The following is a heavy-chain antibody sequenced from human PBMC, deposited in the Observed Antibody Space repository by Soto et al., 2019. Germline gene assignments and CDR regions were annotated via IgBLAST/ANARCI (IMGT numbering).Heavy chain of an antibody. CDR1: GFTFSSYA. V-gene: IGHV3-23*01. CDR2: ISGSGGST. J-gene: IGHJ3*02. CDR3: AKDGARGLGYCSGGSCPHDAFDI. D-gene: IGHD2-15*01. Sequence: PVGSLRLSCAASGFTFSSYAMSWVRQAPGKGLEWVSAISGSGGSTYYADSVKGRFTISRDNSKNTLYLQMNSLRAEDTAVYYCAKDGARGLGYCSGGSCPHDAFDIWGQGTMVTVSS.